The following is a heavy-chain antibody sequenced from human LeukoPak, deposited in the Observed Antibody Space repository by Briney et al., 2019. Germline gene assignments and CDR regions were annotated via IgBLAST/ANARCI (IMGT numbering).Heavy chain of an antibody. CDR1: GGSISSGGYY. Sequence: SETLSLTCTVSGGSISSGGYYWSWIRQHPGKGLEWIGYIYYSGSTYYNPSLKSRVTISVDTSKSQFSLILSSVTAADTAVYYCARVPQQAPSIDYWGQGTLVTVSS. CDR2: IYYSGST. J-gene: IGHJ4*02. V-gene: IGHV4-31*03. CDR3: ARVPQQAPSIDY.